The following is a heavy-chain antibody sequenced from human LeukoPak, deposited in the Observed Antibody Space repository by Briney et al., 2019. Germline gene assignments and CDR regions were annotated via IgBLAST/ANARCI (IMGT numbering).Heavy chain of an antibody. D-gene: IGHD6-6*01. J-gene: IGHJ6*03. V-gene: IGHV1-2*02. CDR2: INPNSGGT. CDR1: GYTFTCYY. CDR3: ARDQRQLGYYYYYMDV. Sequence: ASVKVSCKASGYTFTCYYMHWVRQAPGQGLEWMGWINPNSGGTNYAQKFQGRVTMTRDTSISTAYMELSRLRSDDTAVYYCARDQRQLGYYYYYMDVWGKGTTVTVSS.